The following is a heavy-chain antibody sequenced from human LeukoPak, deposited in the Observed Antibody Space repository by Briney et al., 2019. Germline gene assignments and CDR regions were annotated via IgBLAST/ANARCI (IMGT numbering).Heavy chain of an antibody. J-gene: IGHJ4*02. CDR3: ARELRNFDY. D-gene: IGHD4-17*01. CDR2: IYYSGST. CDR1: GGSIGSGGYH. Sequence: KPSETLSLTCTVSGGSIGSGGYHWGWIRQPPGKGLEWIGSIYYSGSTYYNQSLKSRVTISVDASKNQFSLKLSSVTAADTAVYYCARELRNFDYWGQGTLVTVSS. V-gene: IGHV4-39*07.